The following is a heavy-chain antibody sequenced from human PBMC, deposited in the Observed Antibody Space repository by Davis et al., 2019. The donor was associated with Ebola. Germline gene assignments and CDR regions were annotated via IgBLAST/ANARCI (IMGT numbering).Heavy chain of an antibody. D-gene: IGHD5-12*01. CDR3: VRDSGTVFDIVTTNPYFDS. CDR2: ISWNSGSI. CDR1: GFTLDDYA. Sequence: SLKISCAASGFTLDDYAMHWVRQAPGKALEWVSGISWNSGSIDYADSVKGRFTVSRDDAKNLVYLHMNSLRDEDTAIYYCVRDSGTVFDIVTTNPYFDSWGQGSPVAVSS. V-gene: IGHV3-9*01. J-gene: IGHJ4*02.